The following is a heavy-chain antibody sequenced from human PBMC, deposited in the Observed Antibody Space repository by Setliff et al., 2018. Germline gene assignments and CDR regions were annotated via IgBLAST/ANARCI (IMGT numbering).Heavy chain of an antibody. V-gene: IGHV3-23*01. Sequence: GGSLRLSCAASAFTFNKYAVTWLRQAPGKGLEWVSSITVSGHSTYADSVKGRFSSSRDNSRNTLYLQMNSLRAEDTASYFCSRDPNGDYVGAFDPWGQGILVTVSS. CDR1: AFTFNKYA. D-gene: IGHD4-17*01. CDR2: ITVSGHST. CDR3: SRDPNGDYVGAFDP. J-gene: IGHJ5*02.